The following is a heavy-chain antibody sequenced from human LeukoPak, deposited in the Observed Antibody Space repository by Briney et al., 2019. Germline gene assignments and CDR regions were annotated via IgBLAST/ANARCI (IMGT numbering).Heavy chain of an antibody. D-gene: IGHD3-22*01. Sequence: PSETLSLTCTVSGXSISSSYWSWIRQPPGKGLEWIGYIYYSGTTNYNPSLKSRLTISVDTSKNQFSLKLSSVTAADTAVYYCARQLETYYYDSSGILPFDYWGQGTLVTVSS. CDR3: ARQLETYYYDSSGILPFDY. J-gene: IGHJ4*02. CDR1: GXSISSSY. CDR2: IYYSGTT. V-gene: IGHV4-59*08.